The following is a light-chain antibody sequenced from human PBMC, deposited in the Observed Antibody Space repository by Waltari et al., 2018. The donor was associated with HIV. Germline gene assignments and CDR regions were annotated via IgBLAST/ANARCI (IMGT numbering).Light chain of an antibody. CDR2: EVT. V-gene: IGLV2-14*01. CDR1: SSDNGGYNY. Sequence: QSALTPPASVSGGPGQSITISCTGHSSDNGGYNYVSWYQQYPGKAPRLIIYEVTSRPSGISNRFSGSKSGNTASLTISGLQTEDEAEYYCFSYRSSSSFAVFGTGTKVSVL. CDR3: FSYRSSSSFAV. J-gene: IGLJ1*01.